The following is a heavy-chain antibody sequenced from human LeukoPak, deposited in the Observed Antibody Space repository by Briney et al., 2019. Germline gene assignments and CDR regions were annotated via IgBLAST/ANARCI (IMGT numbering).Heavy chain of an antibody. CDR1: GFTVSSNY. CDR3: ASEGGGYDSYYFDY. Sequence: PGGSLRLSCAASGFTVSSNYMSWVRQAPGKGLEWVSVIYSGGSTYYADSVKGRFTISRDNSKNTLHLQMNSLRAEDTAVYYCASEGGGYDSYYFDYWGQGTLVTVSS. D-gene: IGHD5-12*01. CDR2: IYSGGST. V-gene: IGHV3-66*01. J-gene: IGHJ4*02.